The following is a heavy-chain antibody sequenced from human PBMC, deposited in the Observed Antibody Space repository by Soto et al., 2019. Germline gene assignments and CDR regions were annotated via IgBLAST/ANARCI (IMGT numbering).Heavy chain of an antibody. CDR1: GYTFTSYY. J-gene: IGHJ4*02. Sequence: ASVKVSCKASGYTFTSYYMHWVRQAPGQGLEWMGIVNPSGGSTSYAQKFQGRVTMTRDTSTSTVYMELRSLRSDDTAVYYCARVGYSSGWYDPYWGQGTLVTVSS. CDR2: VNPSGGST. CDR3: ARVGYSSGWYDPY. V-gene: IGHV1-46*01. D-gene: IGHD6-19*01.